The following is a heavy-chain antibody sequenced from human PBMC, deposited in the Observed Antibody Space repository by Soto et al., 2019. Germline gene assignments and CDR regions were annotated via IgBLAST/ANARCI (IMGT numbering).Heavy chain of an antibody. CDR1: GYSLTVLS. J-gene: IGHJ5*02. CDR2: FDPEDGET. V-gene: IGHV1-24*01. CDR3: ASHCSSTSCYPRNNWFDP. Sequence: ASVKVSCKVSGYSLTVLSMHWVRQAPGKGLEWMGGFDPEDGETIYAQKFQGRVTMTEDTSTDTAYMELSSLRSEDTAVYYCASHCSSTSCYPRNNWFDPWGQGTLVTVSS. D-gene: IGHD2-2*01.